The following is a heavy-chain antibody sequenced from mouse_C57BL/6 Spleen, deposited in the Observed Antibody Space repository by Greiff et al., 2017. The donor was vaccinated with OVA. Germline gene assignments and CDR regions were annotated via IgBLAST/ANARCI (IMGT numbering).Heavy chain of an antibody. D-gene: IGHD1-1*01. CDR1: GFTFSNYW. CDR2: IRLKSDNYAT. V-gene: IGHV6-3*01. Sequence: DVMLVESGGGLVQPGGSMKLSCVASGFTFSNYWMNWVRQSPEKGLEWVAQIRLKSDNYATHYAESVKGRFTISRDDSKSSVYLQMNNLRAEDTGIYYCIYYGSRHYYAMDYWGQGTSVTVSS. J-gene: IGHJ4*01. CDR3: IYYGSRHYYAMDY.